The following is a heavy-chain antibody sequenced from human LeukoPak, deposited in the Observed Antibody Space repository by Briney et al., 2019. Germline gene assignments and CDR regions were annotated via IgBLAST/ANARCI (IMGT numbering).Heavy chain of an antibody. CDR2: IYPGDSDT. V-gene: IGHV5-51*01. CDR3: ARHIAVAGNQYNWFDP. J-gene: IGHJ5*02. Sequence: GESLKISCKGSGYTFTSYWIGWVRQMPGKGLEWMGIIYPGDSDTRYSPSFQGQVTISADKSISTAYLQWSSLKASDTAMYYCARHIAVAGNQYNWFDPWGQGTLVTVSS. CDR1: GYTFTSYW. D-gene: IGHD6-19*01.